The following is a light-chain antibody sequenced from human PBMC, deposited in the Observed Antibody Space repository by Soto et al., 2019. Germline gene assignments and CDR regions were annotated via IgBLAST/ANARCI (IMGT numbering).Light chain of an antibody. V-gene: IGKV3-20*01. Sequence: EIVMTQSPVTLSMSPGERATLSCRASQTLSNSFIAWYQKKPGQAPRLLIYDTSSRATGVPDRYSASGSGTDFTLTISRLEPEDFAVFFCQQYGTSEIIFGQGTRLEI. CDR1: QTLSNSF. CDR3: QQYGTSEII. CDR2: DTS. J-gene: IGKJ5*01.